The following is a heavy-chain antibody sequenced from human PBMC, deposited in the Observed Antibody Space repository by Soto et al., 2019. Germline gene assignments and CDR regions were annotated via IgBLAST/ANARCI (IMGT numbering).Heavy chain of an antibody. CDR1: GYTFSSYG. CDR3: ARVFFRLFGFDF. CDR2: ISAYNGNT. V-gene: IGHV1-18*01. D-gene: IGHD3-22*01. Sequence: QVQLVQSGGEVKKPGASVKVSCKASGYTFSSYGISWVRQAPGQGLEWMGWISAYNGNTKYAQKPQGRVTMTTDTSTSTIYIELRSLSSEYTAVYYCARVFFRLFGFDFWGQGTMVTVS. J-gene: IGHJ3*01.